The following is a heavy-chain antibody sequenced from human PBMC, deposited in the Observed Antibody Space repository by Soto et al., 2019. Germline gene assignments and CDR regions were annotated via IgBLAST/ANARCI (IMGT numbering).Heavy chain of an antibody. CDR3: ASSNIAAAGFYYYGMDV. V-gene: IGHV4-34*01. J-gene: IGHJ6*01. CDR2: INDSGGT. D-gene: IGHD6-13*01. Sequence: SETLSLTCAVYGGSVRGHYWSWIRQPPGMGLEWIGEINDSGGTKYNPSLKSRVTISVDTSKNQFSLRLSSVTAADTAVYYCASSNIAAAGFYYYGMDVWGRGTTVTVSS. CDR1: GGSVRGHY.